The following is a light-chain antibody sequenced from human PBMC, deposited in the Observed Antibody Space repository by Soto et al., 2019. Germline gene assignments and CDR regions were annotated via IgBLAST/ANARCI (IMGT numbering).Light chain of an antibody. CDR1: QSVSSSY. CDR2: GAS. J-gene: IGKJ1*01. V-gene: IGKV3-20*01. CDR3: QQYGSSPRT. Sequence: EIVLTQSPGTLSLSPWERATLSCRASQSVSSSYLAWYQQKPGQAPRLLIYGASSRATGIPDRFSGSGSGTDFTLTISRLEPEDFAVYYCQQYGSSPRTFGQVTKVEIK.